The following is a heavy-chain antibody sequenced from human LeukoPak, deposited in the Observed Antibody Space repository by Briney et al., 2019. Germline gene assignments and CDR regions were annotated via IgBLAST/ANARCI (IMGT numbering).Heavy chain of an antibody. CDR3: IRDFRSADL. J-gene: IGHJ5*02. V-gene: IGHV3-74*01. Sequence: GGSLRLSCATSGLTFRTTWMHWVRQAPGKGLMWVSRIYVDGRTTNYADSVKGRFTISRDNAKNTVYLEMNSLSVEDTATYYCIRDFRSADLWGQGTLVTVTS. CDR1: GLTFRTTW. CDR2: IYVDGRTT.